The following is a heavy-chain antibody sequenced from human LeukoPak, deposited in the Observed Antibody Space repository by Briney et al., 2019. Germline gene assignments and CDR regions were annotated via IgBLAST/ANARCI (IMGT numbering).Heavy chain of an antibody. V-gene: IGHV3-43*01. CDR1: GFTFEDFS. Sequence: GGSLRLSCAASGFTFEDFSMHWVRQVPGKGLEWISLIDWDGGITYYADSVKGRFTVSRDNSKSSLYLHLNSLTPEDTAFYYCAKDSFVATTGYLDSWGQGTLVTVSS. CDR2: IDWDGGIT. J-gene: IGHJ4*02. D-gene: IGHD2-8*02. CDR3: AKDSFVATTGYLDS.